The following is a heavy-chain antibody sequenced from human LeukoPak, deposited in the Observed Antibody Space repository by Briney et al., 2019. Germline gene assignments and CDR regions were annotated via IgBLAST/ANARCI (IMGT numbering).Heavy chain of an antibody. CDR1: GDSVSSNSAA. CDR2: TYYRSKWYN. Sequence: LSLTXAISGDSVSSNSAAWDWIRQSPSRGLEWLGRTYYRSKWYNDYAVSVKSRITINPDTSKNQFSLQLNSVTPEDTAVYYCARVSTVTTSNYYYGMDVWGQGTTVTVSS. D-gene: IGHD4-17*01. CDR3: ARVSTVTTSNYYYGMDV. J-gene: IGHJ6*02. V-gene: IGHV6-1*01.